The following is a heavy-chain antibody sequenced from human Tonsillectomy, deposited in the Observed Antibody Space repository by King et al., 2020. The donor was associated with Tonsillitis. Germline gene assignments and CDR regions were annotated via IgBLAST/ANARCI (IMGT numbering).Heavy chain of an antibody. J-gene: IGHJ5*02. Sequence: VQLQESGPGLVKPSQTLSLTCTVSGGSVRSAAFYWSWIRQHPRKGLEWIGYISYSGTTYYNPSFKSRVSMSVDTSKNQFSLNLNSVTAADTAVYYCARVPNTMIVVAWGQGTLITVSS. CDR3: ARVPNTMIVVA. CDR1: GGSVRSAAFY. V-gene: IGHV4-31*03. CDR2: ISYSGTT. D-gene: IGHD3-22*01.